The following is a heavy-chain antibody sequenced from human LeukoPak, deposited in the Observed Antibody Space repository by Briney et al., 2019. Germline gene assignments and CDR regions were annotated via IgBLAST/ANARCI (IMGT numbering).Heavy chain of an antibody. J-gene: IGHJ4*02. CDR2: ISSSSTTI. CDR3: ERFAGDNY. Sequence: GGSLRLSCAAPGFTFSSYSMNWVRQAPGKGLEWVSYISSSSTTIQYADAVKGRFTISRDNAKNSLYLQMTNLREEDTAVYYCERFAGDNYWGQGTLVTVSS. V-gene: IGHV3-48*02. CDR1: GFTFSSYS. D-gene: IGHD3-10*01.